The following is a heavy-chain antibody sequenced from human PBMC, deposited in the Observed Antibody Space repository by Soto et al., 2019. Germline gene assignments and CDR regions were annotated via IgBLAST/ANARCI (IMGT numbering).Heavy chain of an antibody. CDR2: MNPHSGNT. Sequence: QVQLVQSGAEVKKPGASVKVSCKASGYTFISYDINWVRQATGQGLEWMGWMNPHSGNTGYAQKFQGTVTMNRNTSIITAYMELSSLRSEDTAVYYCAREHSSSWRFDYWGKGTLVTVSS. D-gene: IGHD6-13*01. J-gene: IGHJ4*02. V-gene: IGHV1-8*01. CDR3: AREHSSSWRFDY. CDR1: GYTFISYD.